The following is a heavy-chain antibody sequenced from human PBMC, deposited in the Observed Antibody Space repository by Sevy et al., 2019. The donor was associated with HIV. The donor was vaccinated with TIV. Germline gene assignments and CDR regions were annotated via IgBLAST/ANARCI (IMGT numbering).Heavy chain of an antibody. CDR1: GFTFSSYA. J-gene: IGHJ4*02. CDR3: AKDGSPPGIAVAGTGGYFDY. CDR2: ISGSGGST. V-gene: IGHV3-23*01. Sequence: GGSLRLPCAASGFTFSSYAMSWDRQAPGKGLEWVSAISGSGGSTYYAHSVKGRFTISRDNSKNTLYLQMNSLRAEDTAVYYCAKDGSPPGIAVAGTGGYFDYWGQGTLVTVSS. D-gene: IGHD6-19*01.